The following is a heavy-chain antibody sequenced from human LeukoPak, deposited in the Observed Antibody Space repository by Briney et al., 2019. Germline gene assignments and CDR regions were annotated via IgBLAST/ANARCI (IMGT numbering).Heavy chain of an antibody. V-gene: IGHV3-7*01. CDR1: GFMFSSYW. D-gene: IGHD1-26*01. J-gene: IGHJ4*02. Sequence: GGSLRLSCAASGFMFSSYWMSWVRQAPGKGLEWVADIKEDGSEKSYVDSVKGRFTVSRDNAKNSLYLQMNSLRAEDTAIYYCARDNYSGSRYFDHWGQGTLVTVSS. CDR3: ARDNYSGSRYFDH. CDR2: IKEDGSEK.